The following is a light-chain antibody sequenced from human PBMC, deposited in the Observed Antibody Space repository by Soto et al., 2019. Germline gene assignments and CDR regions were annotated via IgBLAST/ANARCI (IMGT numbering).Light chain of an antibody. Sequence: QSALTQPASVSGSPGQSITISCTGTSSDVGGYHYVSWYQHHPGKAPKLIIFDVSNRPSGVSNPFSGSKSGNTASLAIAGLQPEYEDDYYCSSYTTSNTRQIVFGTGTKLTVL. V-gene: IGLV2-14*03. J-gene: IGLJ1*01. CDR2: DVS. CDR3: SSYTTSNTRQIV. CDR1: SSDVGGYHY.